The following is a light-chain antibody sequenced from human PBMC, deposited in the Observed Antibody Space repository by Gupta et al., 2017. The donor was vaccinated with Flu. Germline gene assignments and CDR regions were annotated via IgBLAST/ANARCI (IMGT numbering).Light chain of an antibody. CDR1: TGAVTSGHN. V-gene: IGLV7-46*01. CDR2: DTT. J-gene: IGLJ3*02. Sequence: QAVVTQQPSLTVSPGATVTLTCRSSTGAVTSGHNLYWLQHTPGQAPGTLIYDTTDKHAWTPVRFSGSRPGGKAALTLSGAQAEDEADYYCLLSCTGARVFGGGTKLTVL. CDR3: LLSCTGARV.